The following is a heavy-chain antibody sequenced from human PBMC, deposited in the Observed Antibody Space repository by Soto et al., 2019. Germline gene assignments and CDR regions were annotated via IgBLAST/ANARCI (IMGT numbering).Heavy chain of an antibody. CDR1: GFTFSSYG. V-gene: IGHV3-33*01. D-gene: IGHD4-17*01. Sequence: PGGSLRLSCAASGFTFSSYGMHRARQAPGKGLEWVAVIWYDGSHKYYAVSVKGRFTISRDNSKNTMYLQMDSLRAEDTAVYYCARGYGGNSGAFDYWGQGTLVTVSS. CDR3: ARGYGGNSGAFDY. CDR2: IWYDGSHK. J-gene: IGHJ4*02.